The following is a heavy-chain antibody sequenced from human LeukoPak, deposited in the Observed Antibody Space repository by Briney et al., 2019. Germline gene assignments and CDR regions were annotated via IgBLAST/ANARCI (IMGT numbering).Heavy chain of an antibody. CDR2: ISWNSGSI. V-gene: IGHV3-9*01. CDR3: AKDPYDILTGPDY. D-gene: IGHD3-9*01. J-gene: IGHJ4*02. CDR1: GFTFDDYA. Sequence: SGGSLRLSCAASGFTFDDYAMHWVRQAPGKGLEWVSGISWNSGSIGYADSVKGRFTISRDNAKNSLYLQMNSLRAEDTALYYCAKDPYDILTGPDYWGQGTLVTVSS.